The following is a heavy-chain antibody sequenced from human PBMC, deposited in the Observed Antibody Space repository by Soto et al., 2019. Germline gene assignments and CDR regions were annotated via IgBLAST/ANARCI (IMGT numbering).Heavy chain of an antibody. CDR2: IYYSGST. CDR1: GGSISSGGYY. V-gene: IGHV4-31*03. J-gene: IGHJ4*02. Sequence: QVQLQESGPGLVKPSQTLSLTCTVSGGSISSGGYYWSWIRQHPGKGLEWIGYIYYSGSTYYNPSLKSRVTISVDTSKNQFSLKLSSVTAADTAVYYCARVRSGRDGYNFRIGPFYYFDYWGQGTLVTVSS. CDR3: ARVRSGRDGYNFRIGPFYYFDY. D-gene: IGHD5-12*01.